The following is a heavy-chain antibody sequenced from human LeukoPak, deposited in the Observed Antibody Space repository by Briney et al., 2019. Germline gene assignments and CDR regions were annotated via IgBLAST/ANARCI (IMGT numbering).Heavy chain of an antibody. CDR1: GFTFSSYE. J-gene: IGHJ4*02. D-gene: IGHD3-9*01. CDR2: ISSSGSTI. V-gene: IGHV3-48*03. Sequence: GGSLRLSCAASGFTFSSYEMNWVRQAPGKGLEWVSYISSSGSTIYYADSVKGRFTISRDNAKSSLYLQMNSLRAEDTAVYYCARGRYFDWLLNFDYWGQGTLVTVSS. CDR3: ARGRYFDWLLNFDY.